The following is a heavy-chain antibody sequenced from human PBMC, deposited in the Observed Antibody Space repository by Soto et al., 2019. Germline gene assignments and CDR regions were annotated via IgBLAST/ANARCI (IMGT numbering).Heavy chain of an antibody. J-gene: IGHJ6*02. D-gene: IGHD6-19*01. CDR2: INPSGGST. CDR1: GYTFTSYY. CDR3: ARDLRSSGWYDAYYYYGMDV. V-gene: IGHV1-46*01. Sequence: GASVKVSCKASGYTFTSYYMHWVRQAPGQGLEWMGIINPSGGSTSYAQKFQGRVTMNRDTSTSTVYMELSSLRSEDTAVYYCARDLRSSGWYDAYYYYGMDVWGQGTTVTVSS.